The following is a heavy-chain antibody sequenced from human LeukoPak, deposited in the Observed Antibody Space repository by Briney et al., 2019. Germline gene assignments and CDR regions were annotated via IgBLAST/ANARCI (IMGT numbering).Heavy chain of an antibody. CDR2: INWNSGRI. J-gene: IGHJ4*02. V-gene: IGHV3-9*01. CDR1: GFTFDDYA. D-gene: IGHD3-22*01. Sequence: PGRSLRLSCAASGFTFDDYAMHWVRHAPGKGLEWVSGINWNSGRIGYADSVKSRFTISRDNAKNSLYLQMNSLRAEDTALYYCARGQEYYYDSSGYCDYWGQGTLVTVSS. CDR3: ARGQEYYYDSSGYCDY.